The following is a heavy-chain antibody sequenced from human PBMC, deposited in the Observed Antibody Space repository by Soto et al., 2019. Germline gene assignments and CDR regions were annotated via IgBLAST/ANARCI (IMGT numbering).Heavy chain of an antibody. CDR1: GFTFSNYG. CDR3: ASDLVGASDSYGLDV. CDR2: IWHDGINK. J-gene: IGHJ6*02. D-gene: IGHD1-26*01. V-gene: IGHV3-33*01. Sequence: QVQLVEFGGGVVQPGRSLRLSCAASGFTFSNYGMHWVRQAPGKGLEWVAIIWHDGINKYYADSVRGRFIISRDNSKNRLYLQMNSLSAEATAVYYCASDLVGASDSYGLDVWGQGTPVTVSS.